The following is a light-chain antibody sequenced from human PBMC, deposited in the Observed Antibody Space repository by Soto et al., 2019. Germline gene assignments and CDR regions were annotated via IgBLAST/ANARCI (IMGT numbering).Light chain of an antibody. CDR3: SSYTSSSTLGV. Sequence: QSALTQPPSVSGSPGQSVTISCTGTSSDVGSYNRVSWYQQPPGTAPKLMIYEVSNRPSGVPDRFSGSKSGNTASLTISGLQAEDEADYYCSSYTSSSTLGVFGGGTKQTVL. J-gene: IGLJ3*02. CDR1: SSDVGSYNR. V-gene: IGLV2-18*02. CDR2: EVS.